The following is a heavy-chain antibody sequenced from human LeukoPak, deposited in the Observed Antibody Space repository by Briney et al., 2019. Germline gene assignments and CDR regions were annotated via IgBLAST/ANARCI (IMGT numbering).Heavy chain of an antibody. CDR1: GFTFSDYY. Sequence: GGSLRLSCAASGFTFSDYYMTWIRQAPGKGLEWVSYISIGGSTIYYADSVKGRFTISRDNAKNSLYLQMNSLRAEDTAVYYCARGPRVVVGATQAWGQGTLVTVSP. CDR3: ARGPRVVVGATQA. CDR2: ISIGGSTI. D-gene: IGHD1-26*01. J-gene: IGHJ5*02. V-gene: IGHV3-11*04.